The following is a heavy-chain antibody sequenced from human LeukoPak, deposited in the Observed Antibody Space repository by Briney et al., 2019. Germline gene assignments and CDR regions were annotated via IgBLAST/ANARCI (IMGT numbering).Heavy chain of an antibody. J-gene: IGHJ4*02. CDR2: INWNGGST. CDR3: ARELYSGSHSSFDY. D-gene: IGHD1-26*01. CDR1: GFTVSSNY. V-gene: IGHV3-20*04. Sequence: PGGSLRLSCAASGFTVSSNYMSWVRQAPGKGLEWVSGINWNGGSTGYADSVRGRFTISRDNAKNSLYLQMNSLRAEDTALYFCARELYSGSHSSFDYWGQGTLVTVSS.